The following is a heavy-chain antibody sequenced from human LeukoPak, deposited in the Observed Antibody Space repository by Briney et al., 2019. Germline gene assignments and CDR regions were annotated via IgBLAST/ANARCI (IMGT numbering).Heavy chain of an antibody. CDR3: ARDAHNYYGSGSYLGHLDY. CDR2: INPNSGGT. CDR1: GYTFSNFG. Sequence: ASVKVSCKTSGYTFSNFGINWVRQAPGQGLEWMGWINPNSGGTNYAQKFQGRVTMTRDTSISTAYMELSRLRSDDTAVYYCARDAHNYYGSGSYLGHLDYWGQGTLVTVSS. V-gene: IGHV1-2*02. J-gene: IGHJ4*02. D-gene: IGHD3-10*01.